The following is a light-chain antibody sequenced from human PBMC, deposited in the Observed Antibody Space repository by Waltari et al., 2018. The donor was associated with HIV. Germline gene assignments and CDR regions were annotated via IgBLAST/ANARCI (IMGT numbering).Light chain of an antibody. CDR1: AWNIGRKY. V-gene: IGLV1-47*01. CDR3: AAWDDNLSAVV. Sequence: QPVLTQPPSASGTAGQGVTFSGSGRAWNIGRKYVCWFRQLPGQAPKFLIYRDNQRPSGIPDRFAGSSSGTSASLAISGLRAEDEADYYCAAWDDNLSAVVFGGRTKLTVL. J-gene: IGLJ2*01. CDR2: RDN.